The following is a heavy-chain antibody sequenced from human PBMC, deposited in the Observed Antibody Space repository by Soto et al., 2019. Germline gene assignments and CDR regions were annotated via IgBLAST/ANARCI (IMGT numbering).Heavy chain of an antibody. Sequence: PGWSLRLSCTSPVFTFTTYDMKWVRQAPGKGLEWVSGISGSGTRAYYADSVKGRFTISRDNSKNTLYLQMNSLRAEDTAIYYCANRPRYYNLDVWGQGTTVTVSS. CDR2: ISGSGTRA. J-gene: IGHJ6*02. V-gene: IGHV3-23*01. CDR1: VFTFTTYD. CDR3: ANRPRYYNLDV.